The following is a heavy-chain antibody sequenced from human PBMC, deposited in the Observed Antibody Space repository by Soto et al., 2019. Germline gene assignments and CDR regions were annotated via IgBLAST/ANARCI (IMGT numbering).Heavy chain of an antibody. J-gene: IGHJ4*02. V-gene: IGHV4-59*08. CDR2: IYYSGST. Sequence: TSETLSLTCTISGDSISRYYWSWIRQPPGKGLEWIGYIYYSGSTNYNPSLKSRVTISVDTSKNQFSLKLTSVTAADTAVYYCARLRGWAHFDYWGQGTLVTVSS. CDR3: ARLRGWAHFDY. CDR1: GDSISRYY. D-gene: IGHD6-19*01.